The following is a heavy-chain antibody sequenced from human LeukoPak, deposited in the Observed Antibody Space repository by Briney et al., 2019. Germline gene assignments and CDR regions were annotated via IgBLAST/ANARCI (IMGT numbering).Heavy chain of an antibody. D-gene: IGHD6-13*01. CDR2: ISGSGGST. CDR3: AKGRYSSSWYGGYFDY. V-gene: IGHV3-23*01. J-gene: IGHJ4*02. Sequence: GGSLRLSCAVSGFTFSSYAMSWVRQAPGKGLEGVSGISGSGGSTYYADSGKGRFTISRDNSKHTLFLQMNSLRAEDTAVYYCAKGRYSSSWYGGYFDYWGQGTLVTVSS. CDR1: GFTFSSYA.